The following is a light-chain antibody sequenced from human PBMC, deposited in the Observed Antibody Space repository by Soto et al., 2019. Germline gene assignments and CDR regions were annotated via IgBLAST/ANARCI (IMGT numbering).Light chain of an antibody. V-gene: IGKV3-20*01. Sequence: EIVLTQSPGTLSLSPGERATLSCRASQSVSSSYLAWYQQKTGQPPRLLIYGASSRATGIPDRFSGSGAGTDFTLIISRVEPEDFAVYYCQQYGSSPTWTFGQGTKVEIK. CDR1: QSVSSSY. CDR2: GAS. J-gene: IGKJ1*01. CDR3: QQYGSSPTWT.